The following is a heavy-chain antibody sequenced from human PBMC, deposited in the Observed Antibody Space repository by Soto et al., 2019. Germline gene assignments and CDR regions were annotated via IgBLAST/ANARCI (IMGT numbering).Heavy chain of an antibody. Sequence: PSETLSLTCAVYGGSVSGYFWRWLRPPPGKGLEWLPEANDRGRRNYNPSLRGRLTISLDTSKNQFSLRLSSVTSADTAVCYCARGLAPTIFGTVPTPNWFDPWGQGTLVTVSS. CDR3: ARGLAPTIFGTVPTPNWFDP. V-gene: IGHV4-34*01. J-gene: IGHJ5*02. D-gene: IGHD3-3*01. CDR2: ANDRGRR. CDR1: GGSVSGYF.